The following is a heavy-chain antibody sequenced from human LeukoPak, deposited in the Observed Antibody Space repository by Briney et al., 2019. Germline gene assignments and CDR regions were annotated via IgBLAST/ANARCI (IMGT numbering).Heavy chain of an antibody. Sequence: SETLSLTCTVSGGSISSYYWSWIRQPPGKGLEWIGYIYYSGSTNYNPSLKSRVTISVDTSKNQFSLKLSSVTAADTAVYYCARGVAAAGTYYYYYYYMDVWGKGTTVTVSS. CDR1: GGSISSYY. J-gene: IGHJ6*03. CDR3: ARGVAAAGTYYYYYYYMDV. V-gene: IGHV4-59*01. CDR2: IYYSGST. D-gene: IGHD6-13*01.